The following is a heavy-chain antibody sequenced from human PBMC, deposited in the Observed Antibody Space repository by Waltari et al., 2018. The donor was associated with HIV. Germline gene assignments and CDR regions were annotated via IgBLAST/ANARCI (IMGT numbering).Heavy chain of an antibody. J-gene: IGHJ6*02. CDR3: ARLVYSSGWPYGMDV. CDR2: INHSGST. V-gene: IGHV4-34*01. CDR1: GGSFSGYY. Sequence: QVQLQQWGAGLLKPSETLSLTCAVYGGSFSGYYWGWIRQPPGKGLEWIGEINHSGSTNYNPSLKSRVTISVDTSKNQFSLKLSSVTAADTAVYYCARLVYSSGWPYGMDVWGQGTTVTVSS. D-gene: IGHD6-19*01.